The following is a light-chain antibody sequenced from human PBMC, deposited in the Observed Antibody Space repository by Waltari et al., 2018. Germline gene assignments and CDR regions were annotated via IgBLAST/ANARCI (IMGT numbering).Light chain of an antibody. CDR1: QSVSSN. CDR2: AAS. J-gene: IGKJ4*01. Sequence: EIVMTQSPATLSVSPGERATLSCRASQSVSSNLAWYQQRPGQAPRLLIYAASTRATGIPARFSGSGSGTEVTLTISGLQSEDFAVYYCQQYNNWPGFGGGTKVEIK. CDR3: QQYNNWPG. V-gene: IGKV3-15*01.